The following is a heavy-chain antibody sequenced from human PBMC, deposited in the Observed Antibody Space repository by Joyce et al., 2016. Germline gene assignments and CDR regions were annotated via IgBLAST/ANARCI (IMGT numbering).Heavy chain of an antibody. CDR1: GYGFINYY. V-gene: IGHV1-2*04. CDR2: IKPYSGVT. CDR3: ARGGLRRGSGHKELSEIDY. J-gene: IGHJ4*02. Sequence: QVHLMQSGAEVTKPGAFVKVSCKASGYGFINYYIHWVRQAPGQGLEWMGGIKPYSGVTSLAQKCQGWVTMTRNTSITTAYMELTSLKSDDTAVYYCARGGLRRGSGHKELSEIDYWGQGTLVTVSS. D-gene: IGHD6-19*01.